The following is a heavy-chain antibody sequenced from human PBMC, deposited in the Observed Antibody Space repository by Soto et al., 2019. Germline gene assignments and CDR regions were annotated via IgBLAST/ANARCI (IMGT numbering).Heavy chain of an antibody. V-gene: IGHV4-30-4*01. Sequence: QVQLQESGPGLVKPSQTLSLTCTVSGGSISSGDYYWSWIRQPPGKGLEWIGYIYYSGSTYYNPSLKSRVTISVDTSKNQFSLKLSSVTAADTAVYYCARATRGGSYYDFWSGYSYFDYWGQGTLVTVSS. J-gene: IGHJ4*02. CDR1: GGSISSGDYY. CDR3: ARATRGGSYYDFWSGYSYFDY. D-gene: IGHD3-3*01. CDR2: IYYSGST.